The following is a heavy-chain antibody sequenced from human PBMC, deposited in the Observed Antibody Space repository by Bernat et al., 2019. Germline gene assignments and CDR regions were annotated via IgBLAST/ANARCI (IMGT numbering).Heavy chain of an antibody. J-gene: IGHJ4*02. D-gene: IGHD3-3*01. V-gene: IGHV3-33*01. CDR3: ARDASYDFWSGFSTGSYFDY. CDR1: GFTFSSYG. CDR2: IWYDGSNK. Sequence: QVQLVESGGGVVQPGRSLRLSCAASGFTFSSYGMHWVRQAPGKGLEWVAVIWYDGSNKYYADSVKGRFTISRDNSKNTLYLQMNSLRAEDTAVYYCARDASYDFWSGFSTGSYFDYWGQGTLVTVSS.